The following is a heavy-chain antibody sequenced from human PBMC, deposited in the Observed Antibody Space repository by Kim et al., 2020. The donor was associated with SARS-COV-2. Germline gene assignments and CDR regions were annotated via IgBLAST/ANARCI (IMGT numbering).Heavy chain of an antibody. V-gene: IGHV4-59*01. Sequence: NTNPPHRSRLTISVDTSKNQFSLKLSAVTAADTAVYYCARVTSGSYDAFDIWGQGTMVTVSS. CDR3: ARVTSGSYDAFDI. J-gene: IGHJ3*02. D-gene: IGHD1-26*01.